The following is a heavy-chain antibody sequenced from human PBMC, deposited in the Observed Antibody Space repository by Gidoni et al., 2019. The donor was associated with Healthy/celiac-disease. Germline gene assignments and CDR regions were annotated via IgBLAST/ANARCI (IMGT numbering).Heavy chain of an antibody. D-gene: IGHD6-19*01. CDR1: GGSISSGSYY. Sequence: QVQLQESGPGLVKPSQTLSLTCTVSGGSISSGSYYWSWIRQPAGKGLEWIGRIYTSGSTNYNPSLKSRVTISVDTSKNQFSLKLSSVTAADTAVYYCATRGVAVAGYFDYWGQGTLVTVSS. V-gene: IGHV4-61*02. CDR2: IYTSGST. J-gene: IGHJ4*02. CDR3: ATRGVAVAGYFDY.